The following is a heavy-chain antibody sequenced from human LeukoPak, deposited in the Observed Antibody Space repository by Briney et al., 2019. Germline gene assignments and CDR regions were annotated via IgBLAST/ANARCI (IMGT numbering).Heavy chain of an antibody. CDR3: ASSRYDSSGYYGIIAY. D-gene: IGHD3-22*01. CDR2: ITRSSNYI. V-gene: IGHV3-21*01. Sequence: PGGSLRLSCVASGFTFSSYSMNWVRQAPGKGLEWVSSITRSSNYIYYADSVKGRFTISRDNAKNSLYLQMNSLRAEDTAAYYCASSRYDSSGYYGIIAYWGQGTLVTVSS. J-gene: IGHJ4*02. CDR1: GFTFSSYS.